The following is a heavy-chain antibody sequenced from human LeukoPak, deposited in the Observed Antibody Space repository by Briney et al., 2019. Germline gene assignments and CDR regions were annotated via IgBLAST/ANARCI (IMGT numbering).Heavy chain of an antibody. CDR1: GFTFSSRW. V-gene: IGHV3-7*02. D-gene: IGHD5-12*01. CDR3: ARLYDSNRDHSGYGY. J-gene: IGHJ4*02. CDR2: IKQDGSEK. Sequence: GGSLRLSCAASGFTFSSRWMTWVRQAPGKGLEWVANIKQDGSEKFYVDSVKGRFTISRDNANNSLYLQMNSLRAEDTAVYYCARLYDSNRDHSGYGYWGRGTLVTVSS.